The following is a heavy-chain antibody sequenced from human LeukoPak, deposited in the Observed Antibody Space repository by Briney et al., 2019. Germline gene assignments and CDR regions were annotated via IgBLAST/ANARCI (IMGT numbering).Heavy chain of an antibody. Sequence: PGGSLRLSCAASGFTFSDYYMSWIRQAPGKGLEWVSYISSSGSTIYYADSVKGRFTISRDNAENSLYLQLNSLRAEDTAVYYCARGSSSWYTYICFDPWGQGTLVTVSS. D-gene: IGHD6-13*01. CDR1: GFTFSDYY. J-gene: IGHJ5*02. V-gene: IGHV3-11*04. CDR3: ARGSSSWYTYICFDP. CDR2: ISSSGSTI.